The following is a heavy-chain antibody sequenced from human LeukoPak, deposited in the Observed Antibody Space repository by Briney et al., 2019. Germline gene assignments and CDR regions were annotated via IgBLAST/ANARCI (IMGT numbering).Heavy chain of an antibody. D-gene: IGHD1-7*01. V-gene: IGHV3-48*01. CDR1: GFTFSNYN. Sequence: GGSLRLSCTASGFTFSNYNMNWVRQAPGKGLEWVSFIRYNGSTILYADSVKGRFTISRDSAKNTLYLQMGSLRAEDTAGYFCAIGVKSAIGKWNYVWFDPWGQGTLVTVAS. CDR2: IRYNGSTI. J-gene: IGHJ5*02. CDR3: AIGVKSAIGKWNYVWFDP.